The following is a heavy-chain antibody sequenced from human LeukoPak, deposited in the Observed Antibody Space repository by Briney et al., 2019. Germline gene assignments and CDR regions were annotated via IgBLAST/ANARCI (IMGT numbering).Heavy chain of an antibody. V-gene: IGHV3-33*01. D-gene: IGHD7-27*01. CDR3: ARDNWGFDY. CDR1: GFSFGTYG. CDR2: IWYDGSNK. Sequence: GGSLRLSCAASGFSFGTYGMHWVRQAPGKGLEWVAVIWYDGSNKYYADSVKGRFTISRDNSKNTLYLQMTSLRAEDTAIYYCARDNWGFDYWGQGTLVTVSS. J-gene: IGHJ4*02.